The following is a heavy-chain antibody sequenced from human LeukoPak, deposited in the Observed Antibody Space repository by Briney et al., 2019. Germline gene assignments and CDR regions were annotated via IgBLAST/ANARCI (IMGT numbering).Heavy chain of an antibody. Sequence: SGPTLVNPTQTLTLTCTFSGFSLSTSGMCVSWIRQPPVKALEWLARIDWDDDKYYSTSLKTRLTISKDTSKNQVVLTMTNMDPVDTATYYCARIRHSSGCIDYWGQGTLVTVSS. D-gene: IGHD6-19*01. CDR2: IDWDDDK. CDR3: ARIRHSSGCIDY. J-gene: IGHJ4*02. V-gene: IGHV2-70*11. CDR1: GFSLSTSGMC.